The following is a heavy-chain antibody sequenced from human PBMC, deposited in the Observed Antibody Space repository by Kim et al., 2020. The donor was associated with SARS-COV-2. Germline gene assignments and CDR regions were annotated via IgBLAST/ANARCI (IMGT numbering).Heavy chain of an antibody. D-gene: IGHD3-3*01. V-gene: IGHV4-34*01. Sequence: NYNPSLKSRVTISVDTSKNQFSLKLSSVTAADTAVYYCARGPSLLRSFDYWGQGTLVTVSS. CDR3: ARGPSLLRSFDY. J-gene: IGHJ4*02.